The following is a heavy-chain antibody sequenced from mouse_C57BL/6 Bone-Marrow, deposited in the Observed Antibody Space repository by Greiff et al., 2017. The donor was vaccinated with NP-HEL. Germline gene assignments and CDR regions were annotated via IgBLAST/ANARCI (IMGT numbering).Heavy chain of an antibody. V-gene: IGHV1-82*01. CDR1: GYAFSSSW. J-gene: IGHJ2*01. CDR2: IYPGDGDT. Sequence: VKLQESGPELVKPGASVKISCKASGYAFSSSWMHWVKQRPGKGLAWIGRIYPGDGDTNYNGKFKGKATLTADKSSSTAYMQLSSLTSEDSAVYFCAHYDYDLYYFDYWGQGTTLTVSS. D-gene: IGHD2-4*01. CDR3: AHYDYDLYYFDY.